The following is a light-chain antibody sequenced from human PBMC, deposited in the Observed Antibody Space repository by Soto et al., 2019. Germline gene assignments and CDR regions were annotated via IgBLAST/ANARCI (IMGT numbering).Light chain of an antibody. J-gene: IGKJ3*01. CDR1: ETISTY. V-gene: IGKV1-27*01. CDR2: AAS. Sequence: DLQMTQSPSSLSASLGDRVNITCRASETISTYLAWYQQQPGKVPKLLIYAASILQSGVPSRFSGRRSGTEFTLTISGLQTEDVATYYCQKYASAPFTFGPGTKVEIK. CDR3: QKYASAPFT.